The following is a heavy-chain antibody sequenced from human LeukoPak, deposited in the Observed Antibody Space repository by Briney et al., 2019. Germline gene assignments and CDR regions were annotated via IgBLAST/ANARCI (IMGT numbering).Heavy chain of an antibody. V-gene: IGHV3-53*01. Sequence: GGSPRLSCAASGFTFNNYAMSWVRQAPGKGLEWVSFIYSDNTHYSDSVKGRFTISRDNSKNTLYLQMNSLRAEDTAVYYCARRAGAYSHPYDYWGQGTLVTVSS. J-gene: IGHJ4*02. CDR3: ARRAGAYSHPYDY. CDR2: IYSDNT. CDR1: GFTFNNYA. D-gene: IGHD4/OR15-4a*01.